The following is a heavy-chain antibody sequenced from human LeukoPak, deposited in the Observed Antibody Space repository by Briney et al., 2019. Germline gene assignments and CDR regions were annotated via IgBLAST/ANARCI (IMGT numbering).Heavy chain of an antibody. V-gene: IGHV4-39*01. D-gene: IGHD2-2*01. CDR2: IYYSGST. Sequence: ASETLSLTCTVSGGSISSSSYYWGWIRQPPGKGLEWIGSIYYSGSTYYNPSLKSRVTISVDTSKNQFSLKLSSVTAADTAVYYCARRRYIVVVPAVWDYWGQGTLVTVSS. J-gene: IGHJ4*02. CDR1: GGSISSSSYY. CDR3: ARRRYIVVVPAVWDY.